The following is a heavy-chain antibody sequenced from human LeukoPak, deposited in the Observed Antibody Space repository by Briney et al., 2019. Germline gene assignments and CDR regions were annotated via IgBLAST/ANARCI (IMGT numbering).Heavy chain of an antibody. CDR1: GFTFNSHS. V-gene: IGHV3-21*01. J-gene: IGHJ4*02. D-gene: IGHD3-16*02. CDR2: ISSSSDYR. Sequence: GGSLRLSCAASGFTFNSHSMNWVRRTPGKGLEWVSSISSSSDYRDYADSVKGRFTISRDNAKNSLYLQMNSLRVEDTAVYYCASRSEFDYWGQGTLVTVSS. CDR3: ASRSEFDY.